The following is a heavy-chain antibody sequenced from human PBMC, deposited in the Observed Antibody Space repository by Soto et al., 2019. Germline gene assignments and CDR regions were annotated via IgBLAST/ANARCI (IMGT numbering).Heavy chain of an antibody. CDR2: IYHSGST. D-gene: IGHD2-2*01. J-gene: IGHJ4*02. CDR3: AMRIVVVPAAPHFDY. Sequence: PSETLSLTCAVSGGSISSSNWWSWVRQPPGKGLEWIGEIYHSGSTNYNPSLKSRVTITVDKSKNKFSLKLSSVTAADTAVYYCAMRIVVVPAAPHFDYWGQGTLVT. V-gene: IGHV4-4*02. CDR1: GGSISSSNW.